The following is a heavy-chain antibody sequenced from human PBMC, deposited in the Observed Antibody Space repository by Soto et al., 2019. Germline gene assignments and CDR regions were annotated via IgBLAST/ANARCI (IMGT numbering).Heavy chain of an antibody. V-gene: IGHV1-2*04. D-gene: IGHD2-2*01. J-gene: IGHJ6*03. CDR1: GYTFTGYY. Sequence: ASVKVSCKASGYTFTGYYMHWVRQAPGQGLEWMGWINPNSGGTNYAQKFQGWVTMARDTSISTAYMELSRLRSDDTAVYYCARGINIVVVPAAMTNYYMDVWGKGTTVTVSS. CDR2: INPNSGGT. CDR3: ARGINIVVVPAAMTNYYMDV.